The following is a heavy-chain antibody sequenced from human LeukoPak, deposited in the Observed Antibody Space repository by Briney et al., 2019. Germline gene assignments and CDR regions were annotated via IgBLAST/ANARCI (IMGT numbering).Heavy chain of an antibody. J-gene: IGHJ5*02. CDR3: AIAGVVPAAYNWFDP. V-gene: IGHV1-69*01. D-gene: IGHD2-2*01. Sequence: GSSVKVSCKASGGTFSSYAISWVRQAPGQGLEWMGGIIPIFGTANYAQKFQGRVTTTADESTSTAYMELSSLRSEDTAVYYCAIAGVVPAAYNWFDPWGQGTLVTVSS. CDR2: IIPIFGTA. CDR1: GGTFSSYA.